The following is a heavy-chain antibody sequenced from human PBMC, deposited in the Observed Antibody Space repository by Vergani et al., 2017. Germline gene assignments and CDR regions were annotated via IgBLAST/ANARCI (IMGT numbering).Heavy chain of an antibody. CDR3: AKDEAILWRSPVFDY. V-gene: IGHV3-23*01. CDR2: ISGSGGST. D-gene: IGHD3-10*01. J-gene: IGHJ4*02. Sequence: EVQLLESGGDLVQPGGSLRLSCAASGFTFNHYAMNWVRQAPGKGLEWVSGISGSGGSTYYADSVKGRFTISRDNSKNTLYLQMNSLRAEDTAVYYCAKDEAILWRSPVFDYWGQGTLVTVSS. CDR1: GFTFNHYA.